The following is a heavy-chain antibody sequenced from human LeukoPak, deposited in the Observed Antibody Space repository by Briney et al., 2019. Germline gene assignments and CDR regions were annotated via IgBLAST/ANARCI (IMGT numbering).Heavy chain of an antibody. CDR1: GYTLTELS. CDR2: FDPEDGET. D-gene: IGHD6-13*01. CDR3: ATDPSSSWPQADY. V-gene: IGHV1-24*01. Sequence: ASVKVSCKVSGYTLTELSMHWVRQAPGKGLEWIGGFDPEDGETIYAQKFQGRVTMTEDTSTDTAYMELSSLRSEDTAVYYCATDPSSSWPQADYWGQGTLVTVSS. J-gene: IGHJ4*02.